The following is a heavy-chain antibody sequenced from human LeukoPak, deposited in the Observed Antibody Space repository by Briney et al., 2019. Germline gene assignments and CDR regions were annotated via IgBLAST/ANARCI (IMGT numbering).Heavy chain of an antibody. CDR1: GFSFSSYS. Sequence: GGSLRLSCAASGFSFSSYSMNWVRQAPGKELEWLSYISHTGTTMSYADSVKGRFTISRDNARNSLHLQMNSLRVEDTAVYYCARGAKWAYYFDYWGQGTLVTVSS. J-gene: IGHJ4*02. CDR3: ARGAKWAYYFDY. V-gene: IGHV3-48*04. D-gene: IGHD1-26*01. CDR2: ISHTGTTM.